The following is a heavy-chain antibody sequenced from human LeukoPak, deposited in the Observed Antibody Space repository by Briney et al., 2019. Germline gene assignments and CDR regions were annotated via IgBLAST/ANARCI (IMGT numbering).Heavy chain of an antibody. Sequence: GGSLRLSCAGPGFTFSRYSMNWVRQAPGKGLEWVSTIDSVKGRFTISRDNAKNSLSLQMNSLRAEDTAVYYCTRDASLSQPGGFDYWGQGTLVTVSS. CDR2: I. D-gene: IGHD6-13*01. CDR3: TRDASLSQPGGFDY. V-gene: IGHV3-21*01. J-gene: IGHJ4*02. CDR1: GFTFSRYS.